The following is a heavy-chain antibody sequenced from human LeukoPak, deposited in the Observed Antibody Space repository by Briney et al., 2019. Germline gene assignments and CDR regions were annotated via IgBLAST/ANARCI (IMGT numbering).Heavy chain of an antibody. Sequence: SETLSLTCAVSGGSISSGGYYWSWIRQPAGKGLEWLGRIYTSGSTNYNPSLKSRVTMSVDTSKNQFSLKLSSVTAADTAVYYCARDFRSSFNNWFDPWGQGTLVTVSS. J-gene: IGHJ5*02. D-gene: IGHD6-6*01. V-gene: IGHV4-61*02. CDR2: IYTSGST. CDR1: GGSISSGGYY. CDR3: ARDFRSSFNNWFDP.